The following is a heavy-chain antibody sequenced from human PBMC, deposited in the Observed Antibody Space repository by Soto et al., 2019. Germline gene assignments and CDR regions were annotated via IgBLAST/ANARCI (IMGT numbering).Heavy chain of an antibody. V-gene: IGHV1-69*10. CDR1: GGTFSSFG. CDR2: IIPVSPIA. CDR3: ARGRDDFYYYGMDV. J-gene: IGHJ6*02. Sequence: SVKVSCKASGGTFSSFGINWVRQAPGQGLEWMGGIIPVSPIANYAQKFQGRVTITADKSTNTAYMELSSLRSEDTAVYFCARGRDDFYYYGMDVWGQRPTVTASS.